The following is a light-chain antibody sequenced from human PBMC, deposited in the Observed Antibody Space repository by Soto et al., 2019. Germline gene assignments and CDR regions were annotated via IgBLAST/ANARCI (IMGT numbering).Light chain of an antibody. V-gene: IGLV1-40*01. CDR1: SSNIGAGYD. CDR2: GNS. J-gene: IGLJ1*01. Sequence: QSVLTQPPSVSLAPGQRVTISCTGSSSNIGAGYDVHWYQQLPGTAPKLLIYGNSNRPSGVPDRFSGSKSGTSASLAITGLQAEDEADYYCQSYDSSLSNVFGTGTKVTVL. CDR3: QSYDSSLSNV.